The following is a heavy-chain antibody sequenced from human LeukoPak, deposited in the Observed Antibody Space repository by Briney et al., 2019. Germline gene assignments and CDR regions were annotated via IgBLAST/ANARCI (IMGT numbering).Heavy chain of an antibody. V-gene: IGHV3-30-3*01. CDR2: ISYDGSNK. D-gene: IGHD3-22*01. Sequence: GGSLRLSCAASGFTFSSYAMHWVRQAPGKGLEWVAVISYDGSNKYYADSVKGRFTISRDNSKNTLYLQMNSLRAEDTAVYYCARSPNYYHSSGYSLEPFDYWGQGTLVTVSS. CDR3: ARSPNYYHSSGYSLEPFDY. J-gene: IGHJ4*02. CDR1: GFTFSSYA.